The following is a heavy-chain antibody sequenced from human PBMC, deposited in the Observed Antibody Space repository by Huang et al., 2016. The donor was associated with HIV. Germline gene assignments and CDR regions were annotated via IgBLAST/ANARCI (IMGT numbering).Heavy chain of an antibody. CDR2: SSWKGTDT. Sequence: EVQLVESGGGLVQPGGSLRLSCAASGFTFDDYAMHWVRQVPGKGWEWVSGSSWKGTDTGYAGNVKDRFTISRDNAKNYLYLQMTSLRPEDTAFYYCATSMMQIRAHFEDWGQGTLVTVSA. CDR3: ATSMMQIRAHFED. CDR1: GFTFDDYA. V-gene: IGHV3-9*01. D-gene: IGHD3-16*01. J-gene: IGHJ4*02.